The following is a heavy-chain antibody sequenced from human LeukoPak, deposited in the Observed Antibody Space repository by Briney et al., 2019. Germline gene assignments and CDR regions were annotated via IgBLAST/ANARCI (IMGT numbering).Heavy chain of an antibody. J-gene: IGHJ5*02. CDR3: ARYGGEAEYGSEGFDP. V-gene: IGHV6-1*01. D-gene: IGHD3-10*01. CDR1: GDSVSSNSAA. CDR2: TYYRSKWYN. Sequence: SQTLSLTCAIPGDSVSSNSAAWNWIRQSPSRGLEWLGRTYYRSKWYNDYAVSVKSRITINPDTSKNQFSLQLNSVTPEDTAVYYCARYGGEAEYGSEGFDPWGQGTLVTVSS.